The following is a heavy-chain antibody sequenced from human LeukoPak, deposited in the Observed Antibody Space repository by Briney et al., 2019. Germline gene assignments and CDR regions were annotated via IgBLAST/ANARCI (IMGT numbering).Heavy chain of an antibody. CDR3: AGYYDSSGYGLTGAFDI. D-gene: IGHD3-22*01. CDR2: ISSSSSYI. V-gene: IGHV3-21*01. Sequence: GGSLRLSSAASGFTFSSYSMNWVRQAPGKGLEWVSSISSSSSYIYYADSVEGRFTISRDNAKNSLYLQMNSLRAEDTAVYYCAGYYDSSGYGLTGAFDIWGQGTMVTVSS. CDR1: GFTFSSYS. J-gene: IGHJ3*02.